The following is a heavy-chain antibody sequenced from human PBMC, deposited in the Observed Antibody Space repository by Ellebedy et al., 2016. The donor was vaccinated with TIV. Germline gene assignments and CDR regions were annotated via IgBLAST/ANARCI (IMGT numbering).Heavy chain of an antibody. D-gene: IGHD3-22*01. CDR2: INSDGSST. Sequence: GESLKISCAASGFTFSSYWMHWVRQAPGKGLVWVSRINSDGSSTNYADSVKGRFTISRDNAKNTLYLQMNSLRAEDTAVYYCARLDFYYDSNGLLDYWGQGTLVTVSS. CDR1: GFTFSSYW. J-gene: IGHJ4*02. V-gene: IGHV3-74*01. CDR3: ARLDFYYDSNGLLDY.